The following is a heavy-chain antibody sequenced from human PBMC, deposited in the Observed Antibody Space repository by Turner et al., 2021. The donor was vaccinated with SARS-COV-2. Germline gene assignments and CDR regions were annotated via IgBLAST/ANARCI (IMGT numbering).Heavy chain of an antibody. Sequence: EVQLLESGGGLLQPGGSLRLSCAAFGIPLSSYAMSWVRQTPGKGLEWVSGSSASGGSTYYADSVRGRFTISRDNSKNTLYLQMNSLRAEDTAVYYCATRSEGFDYWGQGNLVTVSS. CDR3: ATRSEGFDY. J-gene: IGHJ4*02. V-gene: IGHV3-23*01. CDR2: SSASGGST. CDR1: GIPLSSYA.